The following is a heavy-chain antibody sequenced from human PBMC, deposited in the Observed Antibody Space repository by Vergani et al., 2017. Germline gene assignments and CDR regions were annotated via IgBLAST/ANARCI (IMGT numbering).Heavy chain of an antibody. Sequence: EVQLLESGGGLAQPGGSLRLSCAASGFTFSHYSMNWVRQAPGKGLEWVSSISGNKDDVYYADSVKGRFTISRDNAKNSLHLQMNNLRAEDTAVYYCARQSRDVFCTNGVCPLGYWGQGALVTVSS. CDR2: ISGNKDDV. D-gene: IGHD2-8*01. CDR1: GFTFSHYS. CDR3: ARQSRDVFCTNGVCPLGY. V-gene: IGHV3-48*01. J-gene: IGHJ4*02.